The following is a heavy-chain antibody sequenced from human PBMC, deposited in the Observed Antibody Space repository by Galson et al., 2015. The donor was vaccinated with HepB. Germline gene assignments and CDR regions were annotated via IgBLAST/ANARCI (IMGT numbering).Heavy chain of an antibody. CDR3: ARDLEIILHPKETFSSWYHNFDY. V-gene: IGHV3-21*01. CDR2: ISSSSSYI. CDR1: GFTFSSYS. Sequence: SLRLSCAASGFTFSSYSMNWVRQAPGKGLEWVSSISSSSSYIYYADSVKGRFTISRDNAKNSLYLQMNSLRAEDTAVYYCARDLEIILHPKETFSSWYHNFDYWGQGTLVTVSS. D-gene: IGHD6-13*01. J-gene: IGHJ4*02.